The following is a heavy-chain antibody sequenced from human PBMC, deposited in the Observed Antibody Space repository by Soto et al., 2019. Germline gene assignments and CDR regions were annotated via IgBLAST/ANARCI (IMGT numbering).Heavy chain of an antibody. J-gene: IGHJ6*02. D-gene: IGHD3-10*01. CDR1: GGSISSGDYY. Sequence: PXETLSLTCTVSGGSISSGDYYWSWIRQPPGKGLEWIGYIYYSGSTYYNPSLKSRVTISVDTSKNQFSLKLSSVTAADTAVYYCARGITMVRGVITTNPEGYYYYGMDVWGQGTTVTVSS. V-gene: IGHV4-30-4*01. CDR2: IYYSGST. CDR3: ARGITMVRGVITTNPEGYYYYGMDV.